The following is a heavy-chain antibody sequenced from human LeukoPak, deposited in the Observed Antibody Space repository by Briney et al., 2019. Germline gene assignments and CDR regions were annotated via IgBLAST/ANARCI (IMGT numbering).Heavy chain of an antibody. CDR2: VYYTGST. CDR3: ARRPRAGWFDP. J-gene: IGHJ5*02. CDR1: GGYISSYY. Sequence: SETLSLTCTVSGGYISSYYWSWIRQPPGEGLEWIGYVYYTGSTNYNPSLKSRVSISVDTSKNQFSLKLRSVTAADTAVYYCARRPRAGWFDPWGQGTLVTVSS. V-gene: IGHV4-59*08.